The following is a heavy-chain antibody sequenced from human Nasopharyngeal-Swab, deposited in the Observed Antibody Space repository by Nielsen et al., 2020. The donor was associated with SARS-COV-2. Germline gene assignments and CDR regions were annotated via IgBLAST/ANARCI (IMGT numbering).Heavy chain of an antibody. J-gene: IGHJ6*02. V-gene: IGHV3-23*01. CDR1: GFTFSSYA. CDR2: ISGSGGST. CDR3: AKGGYCSSTSCYAGYYYYGMDV. D-gene: IGHD2-2*01. Sequence: ESLKISCAASGFTFSSYAMSWVRQAPGKGLEWVSAISGSGGSTYYADSVKGRFTISRDNSKNTLYLQMNSLRAEDTAVYYCAKGGYCSSTSCYAGYYYYGMDVWGQGTTVTVSS.